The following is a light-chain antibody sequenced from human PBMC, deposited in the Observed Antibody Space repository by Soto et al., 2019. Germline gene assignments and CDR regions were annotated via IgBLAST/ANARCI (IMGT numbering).Light chain of an antibody. CDR1: QGIGNS. V-gene: IGKV1-27*01. CDR3: QKYASAPWT. CDR2: SAS. Sequence: IQMTQSPSSLSASVGDRVIITCRASQGIGNSLAWYQQKAGRVPKLLMHSASTLLSGVPSRFNGSGSGTDFTLTISSLQPEDVATYYCQKYASAPWTFGQGTKVEIK. J-gene: IGKJ1*01.